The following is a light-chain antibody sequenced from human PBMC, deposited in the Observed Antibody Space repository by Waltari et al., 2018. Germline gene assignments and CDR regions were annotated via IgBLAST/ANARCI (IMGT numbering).Light chain of an antibody. J-gene: IGKJ1*01. CDR2: KSY. CDR3: QEYSGSSRA. Sequence: DIQMTQSPSTLSASVGDRVTITCRASQSIRNWLAWYLQKRGKAPQLLISKSYRLESGVPSRFSGSASGADYTLTSTSLQPEDFGTYYCQEYSGSSRAFGQGTKVEV. CDR1: QSIRNW. V-gene: IGKV1-5*03.